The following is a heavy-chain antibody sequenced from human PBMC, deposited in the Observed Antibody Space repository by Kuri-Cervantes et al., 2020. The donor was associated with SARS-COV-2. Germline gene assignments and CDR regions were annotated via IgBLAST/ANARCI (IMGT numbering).Heavy chain of an antibody. CDR1: GFTFSSYS. J-gene: IGHJ6*02. V-gene: IGHV3-33*08. CDR3: AAELVAAYGMDV. Sequence: GGSLRLSCAASGFTFSSYSMNWVRQAPGKGLEWVAVIWYDGSNKYYVDSVKGRFTISRDNSKNTLYLQMNSLRAEDTAVYYCAAELVAAYGMDVWGQGTTVTVSS. CDR2: IWYDGSNK. D-gene: IGHD1-7*01.